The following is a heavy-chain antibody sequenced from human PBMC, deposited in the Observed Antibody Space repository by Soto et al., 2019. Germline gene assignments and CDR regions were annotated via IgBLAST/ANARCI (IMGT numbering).Heavy chain of an antibody. CDR3: ARGAASSWYYYYGMDV. J-gene: IGHJ6*02. V-gene: IGHV1-18*01. D-gene: IGHD6-13*01. CDR1: GYTFTSYG. CDR2: ISAYNGNT. Sequence: GASVKVSCKASGYTFTSYGISWVRQAPGQGLEWMGWISAYNGNTNYAQKLQGKGTMTTDTSTSTAYMELRSLRSDDTAVFYCARGAASSWYYYYGMDVWGQGTTVTVSS.